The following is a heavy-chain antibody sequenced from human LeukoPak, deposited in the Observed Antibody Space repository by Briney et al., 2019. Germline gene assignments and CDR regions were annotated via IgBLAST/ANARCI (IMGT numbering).Heavy chain of an antibody. J-gene: IGHJ4*02. CDR3: ASSGSYRFDY. Sequence: PGRSLRLSCAASGFTFDDYAMHWVRQAPGKGLEWVSGISWNGGSIDYADSVKGRFTISRDNGKNSLYLQMNSLRDEDTAVYYCASSGSYRFDYWGQGTLVTVSS. V-gene: IGHV3-9*01. CDR1: GFTFDDYA. CDR2: ISWNGGSI. D-gene: IGHD1-26*01.